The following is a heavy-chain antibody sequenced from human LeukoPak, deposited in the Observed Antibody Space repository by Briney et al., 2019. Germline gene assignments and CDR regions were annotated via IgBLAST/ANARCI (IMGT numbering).Heavy chain of an antibody. Sequence: SETLSLTCTVSRASIRSGGHYWSWIRQPPGKGLEWIGYLCYSGSTYYNPSLKCRVTISLDTSKNHLPLKLISVTAADTAVYYCASALYYYYMDVWGKGTTVTVSS. V-gene: IGHV4-31*03. J-gene: IGHJ6*03. CDR2: LCYSGST. CDR3: ASALYYYYMDV. CDR1: RASIRSGGHY.